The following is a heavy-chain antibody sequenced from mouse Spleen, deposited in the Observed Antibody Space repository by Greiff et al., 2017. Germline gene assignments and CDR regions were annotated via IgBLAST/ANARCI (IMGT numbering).Heavy chain of an antibody. V-gene: IGHV1-55*01. D-gene: IGHD1-1*01. Sequence: VQLQQPGAELVKPGASVKMSCKSSGYTFTSYWITWVKQRPGQGLEWIGDIYPGTGSANSNEKFKSKATLTVDTSSSTAYMQLSSLTSEDSAVYYCARLTTVVAVDYWGQGTTLTVSS. CDR2: IYPGTGSA. CDR1: GYTFTSYW. J-gene: IGHJ2*01. CDR3: ARLTTVVAVDY.